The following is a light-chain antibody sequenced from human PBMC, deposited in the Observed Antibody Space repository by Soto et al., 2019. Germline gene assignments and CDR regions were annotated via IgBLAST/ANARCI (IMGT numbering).Light chain of an antibody. Sequence: EIVLTQSPGTQSLSPGERGTLSCRASQSVDTRRFAWYQQKPGHAPRLLIYAASFWATGTSDKFSGRGSGGDFTLTICRLEPEDVAVYYCQQYGSSPGTFGQGTKVDI. CDR1: QSVDTRR. V-gene: IGKV3-20*01. J-gene: IGKJ1*01. CDR2: AAS. CDR3: QQYGSSPGT.